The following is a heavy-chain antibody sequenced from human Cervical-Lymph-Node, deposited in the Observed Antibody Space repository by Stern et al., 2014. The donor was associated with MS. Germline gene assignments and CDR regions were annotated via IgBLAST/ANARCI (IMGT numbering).Heavy chain of an antibody. CDR1: GFSFSAYW. CDR3: ARDCGSGNCHNPYYYYGMDV. Sequence: EMQLVESGGGLVQPGGSLRLSCAPSGFSFSAYWMTWVRQAPGKGLQWVASIKQDGSETYYVDSALSLQMNTLSAEDTAVYYCARDCGSGNCHNPYYYYGMDVWGQGTTVTVSS. D-gene: IGHD2-15*01. CDR2: IKQDGSET. V-gene: IGHV3-7*01. J-gene: IGHJ6*02.